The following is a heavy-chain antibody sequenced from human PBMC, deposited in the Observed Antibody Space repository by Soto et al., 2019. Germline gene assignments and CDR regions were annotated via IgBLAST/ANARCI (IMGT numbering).Heavy chain of an antibody. D-gene: IGHD2-2*01. J-gene: IGHJ1*01. CDR2: INAGNGNT. V-gene: IGHV1-3*01. CDR3: DRAWPTPGAVVVTHAAEYFQY. Sequence: ASVKVSCKASGYTFTSYAMHWVRQAPGQRLEWMGWINAGNGNTKYSQKFQGRVTITRDTSACTAYMELSSLRSEDTAVDYCDRAWPTPGAVVVTHAAEYFQYWGQGTLVTVSS. CDR1: GYTFTSYA.